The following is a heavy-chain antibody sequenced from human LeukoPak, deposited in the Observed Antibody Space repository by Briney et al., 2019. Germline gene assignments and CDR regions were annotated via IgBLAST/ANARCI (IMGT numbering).Heavy chain of an antibody. D-gene: IGHD5-12*01. V-gene: IGHV3-21*01. Sequence: GGSLRLSCAASGFTFSSYRMNWVRQAPGKGREWVSFISSSSTYIYYADSVKGRFTISRDNAKHSLYLQINSLRATRTAVYVCARDRSGYGGYDFFDYWGQGALVTVSS. J-gene: IGHJ4*02. CDR1: GFTFSSYR. CDR2: ISSSSTYI. CDR3: ARDRSGYGGYDFFDY.